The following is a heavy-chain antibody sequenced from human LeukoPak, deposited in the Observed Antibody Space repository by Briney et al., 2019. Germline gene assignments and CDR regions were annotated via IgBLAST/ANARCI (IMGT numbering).Heavy chain of an antibody. D-gene: IGHD3-10*01. J-gene: IGHJ4*02. CDR2: IDTTTGNP. Sequence: ASVKVSCKASGYPFSAHFLNWVRQAPEQGLEWMGNIDTTTGNPRYAQDFTGRFAFSLDTSVSTAYLQITSLKADDTAAYYCVRGTPTPGMDYWGQGTQVTVSS. CDR1: GYPFSAHF. CDR3: VRGTPTPGMDY. V-gene: IGHV7-4-1*02.